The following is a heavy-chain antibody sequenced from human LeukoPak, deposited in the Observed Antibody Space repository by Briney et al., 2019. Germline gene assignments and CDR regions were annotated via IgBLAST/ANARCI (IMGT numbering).Heavy chain of an antibody. CDR2: IYPGDSDT. D-gene: IGHD3-10*01. Sequence: GESLKISCKVSGYTFTSYWIGWVRQMPGKGLEWMGIIYPGDSDTRYSPSFQGQVTISADKSISTAYLQWSSLEASDTAVYYCASSIIRGGYYYYMDVWSKGTTVTVSS. V-gene: IGHV5-51*01. CDR1: GYTFTSYW. CDR3: ASSIIRGGYYYYMDV. J-gene: IGHJ6*03.